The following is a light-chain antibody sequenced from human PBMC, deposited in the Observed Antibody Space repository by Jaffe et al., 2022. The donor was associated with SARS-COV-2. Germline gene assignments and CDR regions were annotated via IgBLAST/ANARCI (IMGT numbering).Light chain of an antibody. J-gene: IGKJ3*01. V-gene: IGKV1-27*01. CDR2: AAS. Sequence: DIQMTQSPSSLSASVGDRVTITCRASQVISSFLAWYQQKPGRVPKVLIYAASTLQSGVPSRFSGSGFGTEFTLTVSSLQPEDVATYYCQNYNSAPFTFGPGTKVEIK. CDR3: QNYNSAPFT. CDR1: QVISSF.